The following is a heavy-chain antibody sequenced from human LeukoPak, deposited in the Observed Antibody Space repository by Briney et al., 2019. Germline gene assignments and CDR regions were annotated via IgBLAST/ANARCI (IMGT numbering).Heavy chain of an antibody. J-gene: IGHJ4*02. V-gene: IGHV1-69*05. CDR2: IIPIFGTA. D-gene: IGHD5-12*01. Sequence: SVKVSCKASGGTFSSSAISWVRQAPGQGLEWMGGIIPIFGTANYAQKFQGRVTITTDESTSTAYMELSRLRSEDTAVYYCATISGYDQYFDYWGQGTLVTVSS. CDR3: ATISGYDQYFDY. CDR1: GGTFSSSA.